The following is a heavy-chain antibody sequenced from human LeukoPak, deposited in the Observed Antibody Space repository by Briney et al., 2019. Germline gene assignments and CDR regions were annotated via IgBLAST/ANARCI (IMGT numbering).Heavy chain of an antibody. CDR2: INPSGGST. V-gene: IGHV1-46*01. D-gene: IGHD3-22*01. CDR1: GYTFTGYY. J-gene: IGHJ4*02. Sequence: ASVKVSCKASGYTFTGYYIHWVRQAPGQGLEWMGVINPSGGSTSYAQKFQGRVTMTRDTSTSTVYMELSSLRSEDTAVYYCARSRSGFFVHYYDSSGYSAYFDYWGQGTLVTVSS. CDR3: ARSRSGFFVHYYDSSGYSAYFDY.